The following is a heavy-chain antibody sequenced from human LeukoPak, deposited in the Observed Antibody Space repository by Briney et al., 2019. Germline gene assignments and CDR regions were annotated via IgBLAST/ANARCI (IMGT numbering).Heavy chain of an antibody. D-gene: IGHD5-12*01. J-gene: IGHJ4*02. CDR2: ISFDDTNK. Sequence: PGGSLRLSCVASGFSFNKYAMDWVRQAPGKGLEWVASISFDDTNKVYSDSVKGRFTVSRDNAKNSLYLQMNSLRAEDTAVYYCARGTRGLRPYYFDYWGQGTLVTVSS. V-gene: IGHV3-30-3*01. CDR1: GFSFNKYA. CDR3: ARGTRGLRPYYFDY.